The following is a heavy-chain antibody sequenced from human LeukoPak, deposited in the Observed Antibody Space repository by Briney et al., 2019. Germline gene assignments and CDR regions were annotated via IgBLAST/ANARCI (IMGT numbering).Heavy chain of an antibody. V-gene: IGHV3-21*01. CDR2: ISGSSSYI. CDR1: GFTFSTYN. J-gene: IGHJ5*02. D-gene: IGHD1-26*01. CDR3: ARGQGATVPQVGKNWFDP. Sequence: GGSLRLSCAASGFTFSTYNMNWVRQAPGKGLEWVSSISGSSSYIYYADSVKGRFSISRDNAKNSLYLQMNSLRAEDTAVYYCARGQGATVPQVGKNWFDPWGQGTRVIVSS.